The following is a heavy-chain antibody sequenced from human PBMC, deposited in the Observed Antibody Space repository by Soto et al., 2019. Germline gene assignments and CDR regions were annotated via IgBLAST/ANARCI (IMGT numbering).Heavy chain of an antibody. CDR2: LIPILGIA. Sequence: QVQLVQSGAEVKNPGSSVKVSCNASGGTFSSYTISCVRQAPGQGLEWMGRLIPILGIANYAQKFQGRVTITAAKSTSTAYRVLSSLRAEDTAVYYCAGEQVRPASYYCDFWGQGTLVTVCS. J-gene: IGHJ4*02. CDR3: AGEQVRPASYYCDF. D-gene: IGHD2-2*01. CDR1: GGTFSSYT. V-gene: IGHV1-69*08.